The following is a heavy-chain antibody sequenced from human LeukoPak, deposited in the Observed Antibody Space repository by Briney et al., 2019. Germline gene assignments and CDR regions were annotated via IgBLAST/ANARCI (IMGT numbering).Heavy chain of an antibody. CDR3: ARHPRRGYSYGYWFDP. V-gene: IGHV4-59*01. J-gene: IGHJ5*02. D-gene: IGHD5-18*01. CDR2: IYYSGST. CDR1: GGSISSYY. Sequence: PSETLSLTCTVSGGSISSYYWSWIRQPPGKGLEWIGYIYYSGSTNYNPSLKSRVTISVDTSKNQFSLKLSSVTAADTAVYYCARHPRRGYSYGYWFDPWGQGTLVTVSS.